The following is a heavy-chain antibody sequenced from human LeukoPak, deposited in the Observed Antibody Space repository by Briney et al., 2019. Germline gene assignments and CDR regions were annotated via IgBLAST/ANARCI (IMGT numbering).Heavy chain of an antibody. CDR2: ISWNSGSI. V-gene: IGHV3-9*01. CDR1: GFTFDDYA. CDR3: AKDISTYYYGSSFDY. Sequence: PGGSLRLSCAASGFTFDDYAMHWVRQAPGKGLEWVSGISWNSGSIGYADSVKGRFTISRDNAKNSLYLQMNSLRAEDTALYYCAKDISTYYYGSSFDYWGQGTLVTVSS. J-gene: IGHJ4*02. D-gene: IGHD3-10*01.